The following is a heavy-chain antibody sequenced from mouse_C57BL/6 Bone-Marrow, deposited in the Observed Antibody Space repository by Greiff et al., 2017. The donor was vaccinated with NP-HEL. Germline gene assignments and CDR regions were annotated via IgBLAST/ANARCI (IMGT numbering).Heavy chain of an antibody. CDR3: ARDTTVVADYAMDY. Sequence: QVQLQQSGPGLVQPSQSLSITCTVSGFSLTSYGVHWVRQSPGKGLEWLGVIWSGGSTDYNAAFISRLSISKDNSKSQVFFKMNRRQADDTAIYYCARDTTVVADYAMDYWGQGTSVTVSS. V-gene: IGHV2-2*01. J-gene: IGHJ4*01. D-gene: IGHD1-1*01. CDR1: GFSLTSYG. CDR2: IWSGGST.